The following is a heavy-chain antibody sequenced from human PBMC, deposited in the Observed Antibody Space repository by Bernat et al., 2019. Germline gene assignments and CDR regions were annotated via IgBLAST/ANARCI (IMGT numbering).Heavy chain of an antibody. CDR2: INPNSGGT. Sequence: QVQLVQSGAEVKKPGASVKVSCKASGYTFTGYYMHWVRQAPGQGLEWMGWINPNSGGTNYAQKFQGWVTMTRDTSISTAYMELSRLRSDDTAVYYGARDPAGYSSGWVFDYWGQGTLVTVSS. CDR3: ARDPAGYSSGWVFDY. CDR1: GYTFTGYY. J-gene: IGHJ4*02. V-gene: IGHV1-2*04. D-gene: IGHD6-19*01.